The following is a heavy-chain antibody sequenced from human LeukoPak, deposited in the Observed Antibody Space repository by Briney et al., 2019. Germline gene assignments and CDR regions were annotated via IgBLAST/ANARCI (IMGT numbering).Heavy chain of an antibody. J-gene: IGHJ4*02. CDR2: ISAYNGNT. D-gene: IGHD3-3*01. V-gene: IGHV1-18*01. CDR3: ARDREVLRFLEWFLTD. Sequence: GASVKVSCKASGYTFTSYGISWVRQAPGHGLEWIGWISAYNGNTNYAQKLQGRVTMITDTSTSTAYMELRSLRSDDTAVYYCARDREVLRFLEWFLTDWGQGTLVTVSS. CDR1: GYTFTSYG.